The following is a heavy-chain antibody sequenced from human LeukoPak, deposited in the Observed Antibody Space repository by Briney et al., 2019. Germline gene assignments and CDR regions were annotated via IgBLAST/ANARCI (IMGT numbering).Heavy chain of an antibody. CDR3: ATFPSP. V-gene: IGHV3-15*01. J-gene: IGHJ5*02. Sequence: GGSLRLSCEASGFTFTNARMTWVRQAPGKGLEWVGRIKSKTDGGTTEYAATVKGRFTISRDDSKNTLFLQMDSLKTEDTAVYYCATFPSPWGQGTLVTVSS. CDR1: GFTFTNAR. CDR2: IKSKTDGGTT.